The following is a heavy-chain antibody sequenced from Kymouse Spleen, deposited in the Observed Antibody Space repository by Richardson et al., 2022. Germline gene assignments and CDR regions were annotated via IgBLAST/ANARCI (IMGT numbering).Heavy chain of an antibody. Sequence: EVQLVESGGGLVQPGGSLKLSCAASGFTFSGSAMHWVRQASGKGLEWVGRIRSKANSYATAYAASVKGRFTISRDDSKNTAYLQMNSLKTEDTAVYYCTRDYGDYFDYWGQGTLVTVSS. CDR3: TRDYGDYFDY. D-gene: IGHD4-17*01,IGHD4-23*01. CDR1: GFTFSGSA. V-gene: IGHV3-73*02. J-gene: IGHJ4*02. CDR2: IRSKANSYAT.